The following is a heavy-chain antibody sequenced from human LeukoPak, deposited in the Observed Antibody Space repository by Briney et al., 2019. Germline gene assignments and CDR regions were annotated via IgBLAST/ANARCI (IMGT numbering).Heavy chain of an antibody. CDR2: IYTSGST. CDR1: GGSISSDH. D-gene: IGHD6-13*01. J-gene: IGHJ5*02. CDR3: ARDSSSWLYNWFDP. V-gene: IGHV4-4*07. Sequence: PSETLSLTCTVSGGSISSDHWNWIRQPPGKGLEWIGRIYTSGSTNYNPSLKSRVTMSVDTSKNQFSLKLSSVTAADTAVYYCARDSSSWLYNWFDPWGQGTLVTVSS.